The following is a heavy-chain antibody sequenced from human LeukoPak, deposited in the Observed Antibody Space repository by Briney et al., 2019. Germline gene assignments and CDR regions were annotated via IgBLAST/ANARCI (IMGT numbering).Heavy chain of an antibody. CDR3: ARHGGITIFGVVIPFDY. CDR1: GFTFSSYW. V-gene: IGHV3-7*01. CDR2: IKQDGSEK. Sequence: GGSLRLSCAASGFTFSSYWMSWVRQAPGKGLEWVANIKQDGSEKYYVDSVKGRFTISRDNAKNSLYLQMNSLRAEDTAVYYCARHGGITIFGVVIPFDYWGQGTLVTVSS. D-gene: IGHD3-3*01. J-gene: IGHJ4*02.